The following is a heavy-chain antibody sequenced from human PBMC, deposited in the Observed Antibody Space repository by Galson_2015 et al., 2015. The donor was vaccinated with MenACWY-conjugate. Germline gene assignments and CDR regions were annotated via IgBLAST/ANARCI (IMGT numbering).Heavy chain of an antibody. Sequence: SVKVSCKASGYTFSTYGITWVRQAPGQGLEWLGWISDYSGNTNYEQKLQGRLTMTTDTSTSTAYMELRSLRSDDTAVYYCGRTLGYCSSATCYMDLGYYYGMDVRGQGTTVTVSS. V-gene: IGHV1-18*01. CDR1: GYTFSTYG. CDR2: ISDYSGNT. CDR3: GRTLGYCSSATCYMDLGYYYGMDV. J-gene: IGHJ6*02. D-gene: IGHD2-2*02.